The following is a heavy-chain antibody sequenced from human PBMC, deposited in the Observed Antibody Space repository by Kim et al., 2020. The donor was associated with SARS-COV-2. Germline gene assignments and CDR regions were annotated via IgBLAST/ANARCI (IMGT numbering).Heavy chain of an antibody. CDR2: ISYDGSNE. CDR1: GFTFSNYA. V-gene: IGHV3-30-3*02. Sequence: GGSLRLSCAASGFTFSNYAMSWVRQAPGKGLEWVAVISYDGSNEYYADSVKGRFTISRDSSKNTLYLQMNSLRAEDTAVYYCAKTGELGLYYYYMDVWGKGTPVSVSS. CDR3: AKTGELGLYYYYMDV. D-gene: IGHD3-16*01. J-gene: IGHJ6*03.